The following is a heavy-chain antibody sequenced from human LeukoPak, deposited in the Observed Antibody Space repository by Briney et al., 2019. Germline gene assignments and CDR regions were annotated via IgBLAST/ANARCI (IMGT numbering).Heavy chain of an antibody. V-gene: IGHV1-18*01. D-gene: IGHD4-17*01. CDR3: ARDLYGDYEDYFDY. J-gene: IGHJ4*02. CDR2: ISAYNGNT. Sequence: GASVKVSCKASGGTFSSYAISWVRQAPGQGLEWMGWISAYNGNTNYAQKLQGRVTMTTDTSTSTAYMELRSLRSDDTAVYYCARDLYGDYEDYFDYWGQGTLVTVSS. CDR1: GGTFSSYA.